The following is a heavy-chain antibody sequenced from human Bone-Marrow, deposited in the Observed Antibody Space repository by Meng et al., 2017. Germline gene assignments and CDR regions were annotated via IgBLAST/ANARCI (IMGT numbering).Heavy chain of an antibody. J-gene: IGHJ4*02. CDR1: GFTFSSYA. V-gene: IGHV3-30-3*01. CDR3: ARDAGGYYFDY. CDR2: ISYDGSNK. D-gene: IGHD1-14*01. Sequence: QVQLVESGGAVVQPAWSLRLSCAASGFTFSSYAMHWVRQAPGKGLEWGAVISYDGSNKYYADSVKGRFTISRDNSKNTLYLQMNSLRAEDTAVYYCARDAGGYYFDYWGQGTLVTVSS.